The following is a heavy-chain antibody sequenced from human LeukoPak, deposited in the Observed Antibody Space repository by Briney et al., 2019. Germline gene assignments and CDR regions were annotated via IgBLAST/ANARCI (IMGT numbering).Heavy chain of an antibody. CDR3: ARDLSYDFWSGYLDY. CDR2: ISSSGSTI. V-gene: IGHV3-11*04. J-gene: IGHJ4*02. D-gene: IGHD3-3*01. CDR1: GFTFSDYY. Sequence: GGSLRLSCAASGFTFSDYYMSWIRQAPGKGLEWVSYISSSGSTIYYADSVKGRFTISRDNAKNSLYLQMNSLRAGDTAVYYCARDLSYDFWSGYLDYWGQGTLVTVSS.